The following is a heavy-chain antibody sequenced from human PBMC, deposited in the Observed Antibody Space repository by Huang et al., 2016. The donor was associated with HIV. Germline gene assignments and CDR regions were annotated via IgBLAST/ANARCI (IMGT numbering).Heavy chain of an antibody. J-gene: IGHJ4*02. CDR1: GGSIRNYY. D-gene: IGHD3-10*02. CDR3: AREGNDVGGGFDH. V-gene: IGHV4-4*07. CDR2: MYTSGTT. Sequence: QVQLQESGPGLVKPAETLSLTFSVSGGSIRNYYWSWIRQPAGKGREWIGRMYTSGTTNYNPSLRSRVTMSLDTSKNQFSLRLTSVTAADTAVYYCAREGNDVGGGFDHWGQGTLVTVSS.